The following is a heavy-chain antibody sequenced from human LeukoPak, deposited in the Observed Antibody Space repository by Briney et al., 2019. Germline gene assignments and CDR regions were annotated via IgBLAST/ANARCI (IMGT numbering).Heavy chain of an antibody. CDR3: SRNEQLLGFDY. J-gene: IGHJ4*02. CDR2: IRSKGYGGIT. V-gene: IGHV3-49*04. CDR1: GFTYGDYA. Sequence: GGSLRLSCTASGFTYGDYAMTGVRQARGKGLEGVGFIRSKGYGGITEYAASVKGKFTISRDDSKSIAYLQMNSLKTEDTAVYYCSRNEQLLGFDYWGQGTLVTVSS. D-gene: IGHD2-2*01.